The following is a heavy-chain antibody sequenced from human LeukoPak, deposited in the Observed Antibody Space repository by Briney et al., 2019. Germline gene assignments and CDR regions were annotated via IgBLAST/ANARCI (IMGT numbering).Heavy chain of an antibody. D-gene: IGHD3-22*01. CDR2: ISAYNGNT. CDR1: GYTFTSYG. J-gene: IGHJ4*02. CDR3: ARDRRYYDSSGYSIDY. Sequence: ASVKVSCKASGYTFTSYGSSWVRQAPGQGLEWMGLISAYNGNTNYAQKLQGRVTMTTDTSTSTAYMELRSLRSDDTAVYYCARDRRYYDSSGYSIDYWGQGTLVTVSS. V-gene: IGHV1-18*01.